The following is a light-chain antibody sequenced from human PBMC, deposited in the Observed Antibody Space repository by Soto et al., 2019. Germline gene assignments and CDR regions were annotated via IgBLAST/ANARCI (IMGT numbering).Light chain of an antibody. CDR3: QQYIDWHPRT. V-gene: IGKV3-15*01. CDR1: QSVSSS. CDR2: DTS. J-gene: IGKJ1*01. Sequence: EIVVTQSPATLSVSPGERDTLSCRASQSVSSSLAWYQQRPGQAPRLLIYDTSTRAAGISAKFSGSGSGTEFTLTIISLQSEDFAVYYCQQYIDWHPRTFGQGTAVEIK.